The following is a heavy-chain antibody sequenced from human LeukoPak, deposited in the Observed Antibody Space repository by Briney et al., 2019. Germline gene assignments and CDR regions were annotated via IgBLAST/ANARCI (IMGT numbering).Heavy chain of an antibody. Sequence: GGSLSLSCAASGFTFSSYGMNWVRQAPGKGLEWVSAISGSGGNTYYADSVKGRFTISRDTSKNTLYLQMNSLRAEDTAIYYCAKADYGSGTYGAFDYWGQGTLVTVSS. CDR1: GFTFSSYG. CDR3: AKADYGSGTYGAFDY. CDR2: ISGSGGNT. D-gene: IGHD3-10*01. V-gene: IGHV3-23*01. J-gene: IGHJ4*02.